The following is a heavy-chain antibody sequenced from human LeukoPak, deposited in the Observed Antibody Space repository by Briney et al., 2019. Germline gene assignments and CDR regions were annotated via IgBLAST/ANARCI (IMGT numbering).Heavy chain of an antibody. CDR1: GLTFSNCE. Sequence: PGGSLRLSCVASGLTFSNCELNWVRQAPGKGLGWISYISSSGSTSYYADSVKGRFTISRDNAKNSLFLQMNSLRAEDTAVYYCARSGYSSGWHDYWGQGTLVTVSS. V-gene: IGHV3-48*03. CDR2: ISSSGSTS. J-gene: IGHJ4*02. D-gene: IGHD6-19*01. CDR3: ARSGYSSGWHDY.